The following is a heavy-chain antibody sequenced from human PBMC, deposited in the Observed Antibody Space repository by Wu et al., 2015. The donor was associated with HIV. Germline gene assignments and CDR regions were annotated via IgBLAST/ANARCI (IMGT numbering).Heavy chain of an antibody. V-gene: IGHV1-69*12. CDR1: GSAFSSYI. CDR3: VVATINAFDI. D-gene: IGHD5-24*01. Sequence: QVQLVQSGAEVKKPGSSVKISCKSSGSAFSSYIISWVRQAPGQGLAWMGGIIPIFGTTNYAQKFQGRVTITADESTSTAYMELSSLRSDDTAVYFCVVATINAFDIWGHGTAVTVSS. J-gene: IGHJ3*02. CDR2: IIPIFGTT.